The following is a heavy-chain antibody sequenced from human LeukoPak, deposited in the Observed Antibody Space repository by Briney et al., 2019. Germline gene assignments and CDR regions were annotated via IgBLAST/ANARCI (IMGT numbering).Heavy chain of an antibody. J-gene: IGHJ3*02. V-gene: IGHV4-59*01. Sequence: KPSETLSLTCTVSGGSISSYYWSWIRQPPGKRLEWLGYIYYSGSTSYNPSLKSRVTISVDTSKNQISLKLSSVTAADTAVYYCARDLGVMVRAFDIWGQGTMVTVSS. CDR1: GGSISSYY. CDR3: ARDLGVMVRAFDI. D-gene: IGHD5-18*01. CDR2: IYYSGST.